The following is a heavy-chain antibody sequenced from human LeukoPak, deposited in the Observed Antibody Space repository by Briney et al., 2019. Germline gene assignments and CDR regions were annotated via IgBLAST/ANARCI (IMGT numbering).Heavy chain of an antibody. Sequence: GGSLRLSCAASGFTFSDYYMSWIRQAPGKGLEWVSYISSSGSTIYYADSVKGRFTISRDNAKNSLYLRMNSLRAEDTAVYYCARDRDYGSGSPLMDWGQGTLVTVSS. V-gene: IGHV3-11*04. CDR2: ISSSGSTI. D-gene: IGHD3-10*01. J-gene: IGHJ4*02. CDR1: GFTFSDYY. CDR3: ARDRDYGSGSPLMD.